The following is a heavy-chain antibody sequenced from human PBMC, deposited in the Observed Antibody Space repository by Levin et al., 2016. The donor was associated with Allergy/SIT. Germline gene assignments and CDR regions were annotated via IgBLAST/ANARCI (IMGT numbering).Heavy chain of an antibody. J-gene: IGHJ4*02. D-gene: IGHD2-21*02. CDR2: IYYSGST. CDR3: ARVKAYCGGDCYFIDY. Sequence: WIRQPPGKGLEWIGYIYYSGSTYYNPSLKSRVTISVDTSKNQFSLKLSSVTAADTAVYYCARVKAYCGGDCYFIDYWGQGTLVTVSS. V-gene: IGHV4-31*02.